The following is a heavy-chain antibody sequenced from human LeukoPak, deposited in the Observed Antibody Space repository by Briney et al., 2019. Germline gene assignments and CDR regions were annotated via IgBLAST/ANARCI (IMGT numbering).Heavy chain of an antibody. Sequence: GASVKVSCKASGYTFTGYYMHWVRQAPGQGLEWMGWINPNSGGTNYAQKFQGRVTMTRDTSISTAYMELSRLRSDDTAVYYCARGHLQSIAAADFDYWGQGTLVTVSS. CDR2: INPNSGGT. CDR1: GYTFTGYY. CDR3: ARGHLQSIAAADFDY. J-gene: IGHJ4*02. V-gene: IGHV1-2*02. D-gene: IGHD6-13*01.